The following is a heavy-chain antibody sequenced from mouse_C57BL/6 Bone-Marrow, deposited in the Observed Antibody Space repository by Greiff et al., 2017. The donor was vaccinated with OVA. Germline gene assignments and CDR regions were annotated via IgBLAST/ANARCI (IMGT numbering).Heavy chain of an antibody. D-gene: IGHD2-5*01. CDR3: ARDYSNYVLDY. J-gene: IGHJ2*01. V-gene: IGHV3-6*01. CDR1: GYSITSGYY. CDR2: ISYDGSN. Sequence: DVQLVESGPGLVKPSQSLSLTCSVTGYSITSGYYWNWIRQFPGNKLEWMGYISYDGSNNYNPSLKNRISITRDTSKNQFFLKLNSVTTEDTATYYCARDYSNYVLDYWGQGTTLTVSS.